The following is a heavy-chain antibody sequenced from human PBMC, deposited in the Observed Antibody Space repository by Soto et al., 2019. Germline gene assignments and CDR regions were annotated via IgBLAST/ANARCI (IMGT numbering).Heavy chain of an antibody. D-gene: IGHD3-9*01. J-gene: IGHJ5*02. V-gene: IGHV4-31*03. CDR2: IYYSGST. CDR1: GGSISSGGYY. Sequence: SETLSLTCTVSGGSISSGGYYWSWIRQHPGKGLEWIGYIYYSGSTYYNPSLMSRVTISVDTSKNQFSLKLSSVTAADTAVYYCAREGSKYYDILTGYSSNWFDPWGQGTLVTVSS. CDR3: AREGSKYYDILTGYSSNWFDP.